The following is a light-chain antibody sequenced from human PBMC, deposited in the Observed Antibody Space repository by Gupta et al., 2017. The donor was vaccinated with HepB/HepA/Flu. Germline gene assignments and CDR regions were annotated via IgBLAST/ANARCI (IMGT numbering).Light chain of an antibody. CDR2: GAS. CDR3: QHGAT. Sequence: EIVMTQSPATLSVSPGERATLSCRASQSVSSNLAWYQQKPGQAPRLLIYGASTRATGIPARFSGSGSGTEFTLTISSLQSEDFAVDYCQHGATFGQGTKVEIK. J-gene: IGKJ1*01. V-gene: IGKV3-15*01. CDR1: QSVSSN.